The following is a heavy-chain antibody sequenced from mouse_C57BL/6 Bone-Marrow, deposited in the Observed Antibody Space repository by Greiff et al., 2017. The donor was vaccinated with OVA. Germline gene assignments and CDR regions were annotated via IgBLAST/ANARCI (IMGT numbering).Heavy chain of an antibody. J-gene: IGHJ4*01. CDR1: GFTFSSYG. V-gene: IGHV5-6*01. CDR3: ARHKPIYYGNLGAMDY. CDR2: ISSGGSYT. D-gene: IGHD2-1*01. Sequence: EVQVVESGGDLVKPGGSLKLSCAASGFTFSSYGLSWVRQTPDKRLAWVATISSGGSYTYYPDSVKGRFTISRDNAKNTLYLQRSSLKSEDTAMYYCARHKPIYYGNLGAMDYWGQGTSVTVSS.